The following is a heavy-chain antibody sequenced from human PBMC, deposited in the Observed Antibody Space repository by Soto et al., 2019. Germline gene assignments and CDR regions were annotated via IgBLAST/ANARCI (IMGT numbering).Heavy chain of an antibody. J-gene: IGHJ6*02. Sequence: QVQLQESGPGLVKPSQTLSLTCTVSGASISSGGYFWSWIRQHPGKGLEWIGYIYYIGSTYYNPSVKSRGTISVDTSKNQFALKLTSVTAADTAVYYCARDLQYSRLFYGMDVWGQGTTVTVSS. CDR3: ARDLQYSRLFYGMDV. D-gene: IGHD6-13*01. V-gene: IGHV4-31*03. CDR2: IYYIGST. CDR1: GASISSGGYF.